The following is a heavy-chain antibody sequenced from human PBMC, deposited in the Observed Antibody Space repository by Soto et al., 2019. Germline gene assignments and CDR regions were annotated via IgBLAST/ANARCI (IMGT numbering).Heavy chain of an antibody. D-gene: IGHD3-10*01. Sequence: QLQLQESGPGLVKPSETLSLTCTVSGGSISSSSYYWGWIRQPPGKGLEWIGSIYYSGSTYYNPSLRSRVTISVDPSKNQFSLKLSSVTAADTAVYYCASHVGTMVRGVMASDYWGQGTLVTVSS. CDR1: GGSISSSSYY. CDR3: ASHVGTMVRGVMASDY. V-gene: IGHV4-39*01. CDR2: IYYSGST. J-gene: IGHJ4*02.